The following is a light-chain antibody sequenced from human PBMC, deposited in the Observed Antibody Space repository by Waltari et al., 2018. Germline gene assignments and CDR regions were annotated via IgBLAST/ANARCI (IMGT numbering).Light chain of an antibody. CDR2: DNN. CDR1: SSNIGNND. V-gene: IGLV1-51*01. J-gene: IGLJ3*02. CDR3: ATWDSSLSAVL. Sequence: QSVLTQPPSVSAAPGQKVIISCSGSSSNIGNNDVSWYPHLPGTAPQLLITDNNKRPSGIPDRFSGSKSGTSATLGITGLQTGDEADYYCATWDSSLSAVLFGGGTKLTVL.